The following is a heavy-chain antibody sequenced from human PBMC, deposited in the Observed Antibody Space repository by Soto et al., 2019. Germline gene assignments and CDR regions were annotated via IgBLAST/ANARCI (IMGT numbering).Heavy chain of an antibody. CDR2: ISYDGSNK. CDR1: GFTFSSYA. Sequence: VQLVESGGGLVQPGRSLRLSCAASGFTFSSYAMHWVRQAPGKGLEWVAVISYDGSNKYYADSVKGRFTISRDNSQNTLYLQMNSLRAEDTAVYYCAREGMGSWDYYYYGMHVWGQGTTVTVSS. D-gene: IGHD6-13*01. CDR3: AREGMGSWDYYYYGMHV. J-gene: IGHJ6*02. V-gene: IGHV3-30-3*01.